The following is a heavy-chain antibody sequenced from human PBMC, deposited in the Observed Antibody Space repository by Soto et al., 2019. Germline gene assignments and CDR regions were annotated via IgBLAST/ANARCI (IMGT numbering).Heavy chain of an antibody. CDR2: IYYSGRT. Sequence: QVQLQESGPGLVKPSETLSLTCTVSGGSISSYYWSWIRQPPGKGLEWIGYIYYSGRTNYNPSLKSRVTISVDTSRLQFSLKLSSVTAADTAVYYCARRWGSAADYWGQGTLVTVSS. D-gene: IGHD2-15*01. CDR1: GGSISSYY. CDR3: ARRWGSAADY. J-gene: IGHJ4*02. V-gene: IGHV4-59*08.